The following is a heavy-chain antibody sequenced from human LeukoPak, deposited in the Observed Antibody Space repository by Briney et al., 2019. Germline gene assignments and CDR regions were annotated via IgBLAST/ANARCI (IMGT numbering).Heavy chain of an antibody. CDR1: RFSFRSYD. V-gene: IGHV3-30*18. CDR2: SSYDESHT. D-gene: IGHD6-13*01. Sequence: GGSLRLSCAASRFSFRSYDMHRVRQAPGKGLEWLAVSSYDESHTYYTDSVKGRFTISRDNSKNTLYLQMNSLRPEDTAVYYCAKDGQLGGSSWFTLYFDYWGQGTLVTVSS. CDR3: AKDGQLGGSSWFTLYFDY. J-gene: IGHJ4*02.